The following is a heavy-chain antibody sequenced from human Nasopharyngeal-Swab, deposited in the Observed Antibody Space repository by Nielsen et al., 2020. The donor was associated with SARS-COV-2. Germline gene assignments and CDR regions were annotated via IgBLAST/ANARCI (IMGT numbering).Heavy chain of an antibody. Sequence: GESLKISCAASGFTFSSYSMNWVRQAPGKGLEWVSSISSSSSYIYYADSVKGRFTISRDNAKNSLYLQMNSLRAGDTAVYYCARHLPLRFLEWLFPDYFDYWGQGTLVTVSS. D-gene: IGHD3-3*01. V-gene: IGHV3-21*01. CDR3: ARHLPLRFLEWLFPDYFDY. J-gene: IGHJ4*02. CDR2: ISSSSSYI. CDR1: GFTFSSYS.